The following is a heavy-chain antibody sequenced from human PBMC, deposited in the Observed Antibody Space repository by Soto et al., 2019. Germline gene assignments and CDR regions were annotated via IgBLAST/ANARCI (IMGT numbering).Heavy chain of an antibody. J-gene: IGHJ6*03. Sequence: ASVKVSCKASGYTFTSYDTNWVRQATGQGLEWMGWMNPNSGNTGYAQKFQGRVTMTRNTSISTAYMELSSLRSEDTAVYYCARRYFDWLLYYYYYMDVWGKGTTVTVSS. CDR2: MNPNSGNT. D-gene: IGHD3-9*01. CDR1: GYTFTSYD. CDR3: ARRYFDWLLYYYYYMDV. V-gene: IGHV1-8*01.